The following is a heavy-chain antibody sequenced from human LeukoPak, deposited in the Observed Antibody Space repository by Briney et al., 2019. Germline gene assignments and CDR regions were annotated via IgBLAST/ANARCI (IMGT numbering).Heavy chain of an antibody. V-gene: IGHV4-59*01. D-gene: IGHD7-27*01. J-gene: IGHJ4*02. CDR3: ASRKLGNDY. CDR2: IYHTGST. Sequence: PSETLSLTCTVSGDFITASYWSWIRQPPGKGLEWIGYIYHTGSTSYSPSLKSRVTISADTSQNQFSLKLSSVTAADTAVYYCASRKLGNDYWGQGTLVTVSS. CDR1: GDFITASY.